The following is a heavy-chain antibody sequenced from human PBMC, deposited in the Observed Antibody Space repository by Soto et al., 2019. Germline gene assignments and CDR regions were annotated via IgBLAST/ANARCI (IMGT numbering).Heavy chain of an antibody. Sequence: GSLRLSCAASGFTFSNAWMSWVRQAPGKGLEWVGRIKSKNNGGTTDYAAPVKGRFTISRDDSKNTLFLQMNSLKTEDTAVYYCSTDLRLGKNYHSNPYLDFWGQGTLVTVSS. V-gene: IGHV3-15*01. D-gene: IGHD3-22*01. CDR2: IKSKNNGGTT. J-gene: IGHJ4*02. CDR3: STDLRLGKNYHSNPYLDF. CDR1: GFTFSNAW.